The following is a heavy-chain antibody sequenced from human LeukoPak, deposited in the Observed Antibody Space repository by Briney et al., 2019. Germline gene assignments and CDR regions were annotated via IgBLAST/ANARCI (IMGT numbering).Heavy chain of an antibody. CDR2: INWNGGST. CDR1: GFTFDDYG. CDR3: ARDDILGYYYDSSGPTGYFDY. V-gene: IGHV3-20*04. D-gene: IGHD3-22*01. Sequence: GGSLRLSCAASGFTFDDYGMSWVRQAPGKGLEWVSGINWNGGSTGYADSVKGRFTISRDNAKNSLYLQMNSLRAEDTALYYCARDDILGYYYDSSGPTGYFDYWGQGTLVTVSS. J-gene: IGHJ4*02.